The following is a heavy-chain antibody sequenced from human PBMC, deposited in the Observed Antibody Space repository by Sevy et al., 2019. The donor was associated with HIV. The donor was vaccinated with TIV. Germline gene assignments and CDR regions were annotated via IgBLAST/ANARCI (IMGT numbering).Heavy chain of an antibody. J-gene: IGHJ6*02. V-gene: IGHV3-30*02. CDR2: IRYDGSNK. CDR3: AKDRIAVAHYYYYGMDV. D-gene: IGHD6-19*01. Sequence: GGSLRLSCAASGFTFSSYGMHWVRQAPGKGLEWVAFIRYDGSNKYYADSVKGRFTISRDNSKNTQYLQMNSLRAEDTAVYYCAKDRIAVAHYYYYGMDVWGQGTTVTVSS. CDR1: GFTFSSYG.